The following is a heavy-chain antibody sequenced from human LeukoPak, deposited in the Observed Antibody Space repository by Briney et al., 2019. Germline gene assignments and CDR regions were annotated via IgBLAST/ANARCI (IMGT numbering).Heavy chain of an antibody. CDR2: IYYSGST. V-gene: IGHV4-59*08. Sequence: SETLSLTCTVSGVSISSYYWSWIRQPPGKGLEWIGYIYYSGSTNYNPSLKSRVTISVDTSKNQFSLKLSSVTAADTAVYYCARGSSLRYFDWIDYWGQGTLVTVSS. D-gene: IGHD3-9*01. J-gene: IGHJ4*02. CDR3: ARGSSLRYFDWIDY. CDR1: GVSISSYY.